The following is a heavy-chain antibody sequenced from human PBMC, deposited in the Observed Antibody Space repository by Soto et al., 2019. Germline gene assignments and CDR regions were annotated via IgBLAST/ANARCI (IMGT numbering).Heavy chain of an antibody. CDR2: ISYDGSSR. J-gene: IGHJ6*02. V-gene: IGHV3-30*18. CDR1: GITFSRFG. D-gene: IGHD2-2*01. Sequence: GGSLRLSCAASGITFSRFGMHWVRQAPGKGLEWVAVISYDGSSRDYGDSVKGRFTISRDDSKNTLYLQMNSLRDDDTAIYYCAKERSSWFSGGAKYYAGLAVWGQGTTVTVPS. CDR3: AKERSSWFSGGAKYYAGLAV.